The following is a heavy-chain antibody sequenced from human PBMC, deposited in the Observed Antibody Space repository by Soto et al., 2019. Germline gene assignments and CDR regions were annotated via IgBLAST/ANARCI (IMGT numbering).Heavy chain of an antibody. J-gene: IGHJ5*02. CDR1: GFTFSDYG. D-gene: IGHD2-2*02. CDR3: ARPSLAISNSNCFDP. Sequence: QVQLVESGGGVVQPGRSLRLSCAASGFTFSDYGMHWVRQAPGKGLEWVAVIWNDGSNKYYADSVKGRFTISRDNSKNTLYLQMNSLRAEDTAVYYCARPSLAISNSNCFDPWGQGSLVTVSS. V-gene: IGHV3-33*01. CDR2: IWNDGSNK.